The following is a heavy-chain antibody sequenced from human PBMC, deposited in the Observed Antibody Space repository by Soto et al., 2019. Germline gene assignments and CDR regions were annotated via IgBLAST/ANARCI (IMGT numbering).Heavy chain of an antibody. D-gene: IGHD3-10*01. CDR2: IKSKTDGGTT. CDR1: GFTFSNAW. V-gene: IGHV3-15*01. J-gene: IGHJ3*02. CDR3: TTDLVLGNFITMHDAFDI. Sequence: EVQLVESGGGLVKPGGSLRLSCAASGFTFSNAWMSWVRQAPGKGLEWVGRIKSKTDGGTTDYAAPVKGRFTISRDDSKNTLYLQMNSLKTEDTAVYYCTTDLVLGNFITMHDAFDIWGQGTMVTVSS.